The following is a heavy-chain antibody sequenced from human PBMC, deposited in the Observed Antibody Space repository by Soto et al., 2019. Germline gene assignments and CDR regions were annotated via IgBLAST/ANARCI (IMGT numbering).Heavy chain of an antibody. CDR1: GFTFSSYA. V-gene: IGHV3-30-3*01. Sequence: QVQLVESGGGVVQPGRSLRLSCAASGFTFSSYAMHWVRQAPGKGLEWVAVISYDGSNKYYADSVKGRFTISRDNSKNTLYLPMNSLRAEDTAVYYCARDLDIAAPRPKGIYYYYGMDVWGQGTTVTVSS. CDR3: ARDLDIAAPRPKGIYYYYGMDV. D-gene: IGHD6-13*01. CDR2: ISYDGSNK. J-gene: IGHJ6*02.